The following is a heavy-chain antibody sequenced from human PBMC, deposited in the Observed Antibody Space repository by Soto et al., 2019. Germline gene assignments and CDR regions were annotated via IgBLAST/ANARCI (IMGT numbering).Heavy chain of an antibody. Sequence: QVQLVESGGGVVQPGTSLRLSCAASGFTFSNYGMHWVRQTPGEGLEWVALILYDGSNKYYADSVKGRFTISRDNSKNTLYLQVSSLRAEDTAVYYCAKSRDAYNFYFYYGMDVWGQGTSVTVSS. V-gene: IGHV3-30*18. CDR1: GFTFSNYG. D-gene: IGHD1-1*01. CDR2: ILYDGSNK. J-gene: IGHJ6*02. CDR3: AKSRDAYNFYFYYGMDV.